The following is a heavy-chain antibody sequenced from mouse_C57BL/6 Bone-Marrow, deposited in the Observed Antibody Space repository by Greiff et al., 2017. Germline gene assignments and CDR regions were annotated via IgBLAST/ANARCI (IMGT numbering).Heavy chain of an antibody. CDR1: GFNIKDDY. D-gene: IGHD4-1*01. V-gene: IGHV14-4*01. CDR2: IDPENGDT. CDR3: TPNWAFAY. Sequence: VQLQHSGAELVRPGASVKLSCTASGFNIKDDYMHWVKQRPEQGLEWIGWIDPENGDTEYASKFQGKATITADTSSNTAYLQLSSLTSEDTAVYYCTPNWAFAYWGQGTLVTVSA. J-gene: IGHJ3*01.